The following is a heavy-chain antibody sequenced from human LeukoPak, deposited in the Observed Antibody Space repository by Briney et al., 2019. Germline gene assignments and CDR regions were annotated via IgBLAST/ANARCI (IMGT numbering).Heavy chain of an antibody. CDR2: ISGSGDNT. CDR1: GFTFSNYA. J-gene: IGHJ4*02. Sequence: GGSLRLSCAASGFTFSNYAMSWVRQAPGKGLEWVSSISGSGDNTYYADSVKGRFTISRDNFKNTLYVQMNSLKAEDTAVYYCTKDLALYTGPYSGSFYSRIDCWGQGTLVTVSS. CDR3: TKDLALYTGPYSGSFYSRIDC. D-gene: IGHD1-26*01. V-gene: IGHV3-23*01.